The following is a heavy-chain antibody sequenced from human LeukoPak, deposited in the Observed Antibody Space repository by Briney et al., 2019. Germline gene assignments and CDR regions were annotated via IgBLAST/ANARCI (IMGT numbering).Heavy chain of an antibody. J-gene: IGHJ4*02. V-gene: IGHV3-7*01. CDR2: IKQDGNEK. CDR3: ARDTLGEGEDANYAVYYFDY. Sequence: GGSLRLSCAASGFTFSNYWMHWVRQAPGKGLEWVANIKQDGNEKYYVDSVKGRFTISRDNAKNSLDLQMNSLRAEDTAVYYCARDTLGEGEDANYAVYYFDYWGQGTPVTVSS. D-gene: IGHD4/OR15-4a*01. CDR1: GFTFSNYW.